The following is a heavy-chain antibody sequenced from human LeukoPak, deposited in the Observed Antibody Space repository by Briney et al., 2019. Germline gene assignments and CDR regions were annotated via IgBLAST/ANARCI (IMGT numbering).Heavy chain of an antibody. CDR3: ARQGNYDILTGYYN. CDR2: IIPILGIE. CDR1: GRTFSSYA. V-gene: IGHV1-69*04. J-gene: IGHJ4*02. Sequence: VASVKVSCKASGRTFSSYAISWVRQAPGQGLEWMGRIIPILGIENYAQKFQGRVTITADKSTSTAYMELSSLRSEDTAVYYCARQGNYDILTGYYNWGQGTLVTVSS. D-gene: IGHD3-9*01.